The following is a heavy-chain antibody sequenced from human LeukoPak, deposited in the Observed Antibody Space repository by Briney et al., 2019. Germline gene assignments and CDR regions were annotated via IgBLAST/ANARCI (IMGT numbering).Heavy chain of an antibody. Sequence: PGGSLRLSCAASGFTFSSYGMHWVRQAPGKGLEWVAVIWYDGSNKYYADSVKGRFTISRDNSKNTLYLQMNSLRAEDTAVYYCARGRRGDPSPYGGFDYWGQGTLVTVSS. D-gene: IGHD4-23*01. CDR3: ARGRRGDPSPYGGFDY. J-gene: IGHJ4*02. CDR2: IWYDGSNK. CDR1: GFTFSSYG. V-gene: IGHV3-33*01.